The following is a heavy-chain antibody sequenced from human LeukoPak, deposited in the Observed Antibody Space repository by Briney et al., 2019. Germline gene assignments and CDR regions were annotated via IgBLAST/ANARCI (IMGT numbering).Heavy chain of an antibody. CDR3: ARETGYYDSSAQRYYYYYMDV. Sequence: PSETLSLTCTVSGGSISSYYWSWIRQPPGKGQEWIGYIYTSGSTNYNPSLKSRVTISVDTSKNQFSLKLSSVTAADTAVYYCARETGYYDSSAQRYYYYYMDVWGKGTTVTVSS. CDR1: GGSISSYY. V-gene: IGHV4-4*09. J-gene: IGHJ6*03. D-gene: IGHD3-22*01. CDR2: IYTSGST.